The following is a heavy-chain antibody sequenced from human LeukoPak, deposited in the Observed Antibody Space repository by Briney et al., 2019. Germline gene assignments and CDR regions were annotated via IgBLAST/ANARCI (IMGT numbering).Heavy chain of an antibody. J-gene: IGHJ4*02. Sequence: PGGSLRLSCAASGFTFDDYTMHWVRQAPGKGLEWVSGISWNSGNIDYADSVKGRFTISRDNAKNSLYLQMNSLRPADTALYYCAKEFWSGSYYFDYWGQGTLVTVSS. D-gene: IGHD3-3*01. CDR1: GFTFDDYT. V-gene: IGHV3-9*01. CDR2: ISWNSGNI. CDR3: AKEFWSGSYYFDY.